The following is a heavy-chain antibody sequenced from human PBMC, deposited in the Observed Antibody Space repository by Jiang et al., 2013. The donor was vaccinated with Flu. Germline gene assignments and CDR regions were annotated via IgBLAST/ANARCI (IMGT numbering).Heavy chain of an antibody. V-gene: IGHV2-70*01. CDR2: IYWDDDK. D-gene: IGHD2-2*01. CDR3: ARIASCYPPYYYYGMDV. J-gene: IGHJ6*02. CDR1: GFSLSTSGMC. Sequence: KPTQTLTLTCTFSGFSLSTSGMCVSWIRQPPGKALEWLALIYWDDDKYYSTSLKTRLTISKDTSKNQVVLTMTNMDPVDTATYYCARIASCYPPYYYYGMDVWGQGTTVTVSS.